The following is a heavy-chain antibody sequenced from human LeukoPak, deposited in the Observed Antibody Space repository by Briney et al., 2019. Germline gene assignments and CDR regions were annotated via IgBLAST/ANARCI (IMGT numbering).Heavy chain of an antibody. CDR3: AREGSYCVGGDCYSFDF. D-gene: IGHD2-21*02. J-gene: IGHJ4*02. CDR1: GYRFISNY. V-gene: IGHV1-2*02. CDR2: MHPGNGNT. Sequence: ASVRVSCKASGYRFISNYIQWVRQALGLGPEWMGWMHPGNGNTRYAEKFQGRVTMTRDTSINTAYMDLSGLRSDDTAVYYCAREGSYCVGGDCYSFDFWGQGTLITVSS.